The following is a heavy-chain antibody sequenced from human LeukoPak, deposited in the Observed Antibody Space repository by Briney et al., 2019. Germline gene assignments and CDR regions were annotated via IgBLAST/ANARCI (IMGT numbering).Heavy chain of an antibody. Sequence: GGSLRLSCAASGFTFSSYGMHWVRQAPGKGLEWVAVISYDGSNKYYADSVKGRFTISRDNSKNTLYLQMNSLRAEDTALYYCAKDMDQNYYFDYWGQGTLVTVSS. CDR2: ISYDGSNK. D-gene: IGHD3-10*01. CDR3: AKDMDQNYYFDY. J-gene: IGHJ4*02. V-gene: IGHV3-30*18. CDR1: GFTFSSYG.